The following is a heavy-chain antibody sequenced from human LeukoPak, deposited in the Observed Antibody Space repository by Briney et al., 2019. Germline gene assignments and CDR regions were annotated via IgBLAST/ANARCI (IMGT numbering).Heavy chain of an antibody. V-gene: IGHV4-30-2*01. Sequence: PSETLSLTCTVSGGSISSGGYYWSWIRQPPGKGLEWIGYIYHSGSTYYNPSLKSRVTISVDRSKNQFSLKLSSVTAADTAVYYCARVYNDYSNYVDWFDPWGQGTLVTVSS. CDR3: ARVYNDYSNYVDWFDP. CDR1: GGSISSGGYY. J-gene: IGHJ5*02. CDR2: IYHSGST. D-gene: IGHD4-11*01.